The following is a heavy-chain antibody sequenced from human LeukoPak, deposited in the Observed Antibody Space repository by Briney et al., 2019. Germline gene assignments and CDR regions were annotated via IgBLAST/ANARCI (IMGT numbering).Heavy chain of an antibody. CDR1: GFTFSNYA. CDR2: ISYDGSNK. CDR3: ARGRGRYCSGGSCYRMASWFDP. J-gene: IGHJ5*02. Sequence: PGRSLRLSCAASGFTFSNYAINWVRQAPGKGLEWVAVISYDGSNKDYADSVKGRFTISRDNSKNTLYLQMNSLRAEDTAVYYCARGRGRYCSGGSCYRMASWFDPWGQGTLVTVSS. V-gene: IGHV3-30*04. D-gene: IGHD2-15*01.